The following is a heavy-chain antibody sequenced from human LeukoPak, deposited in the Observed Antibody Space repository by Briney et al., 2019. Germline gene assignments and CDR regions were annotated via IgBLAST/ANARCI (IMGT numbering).Heavy chain of an antibody. V-gene: IGHV4-59*08. CDR3: ARHFRYVRRFVGSPYWYFDL. D-gene: IGHD3-10*02. CDR1: GGSISSYY. CDR2: IYYSGST. J-gene: IGHJ2*01. Sequence: SETLSLTCTVSGGSISSYYWSWIRQPPGKGLEWIGYIYYSGSTNYNPSLKSRVTISVDTSKNQFSLKLSSVTAADTAVYHCARHFRYVRRFVGSPYWYFDLWGRGTLVTVSS.